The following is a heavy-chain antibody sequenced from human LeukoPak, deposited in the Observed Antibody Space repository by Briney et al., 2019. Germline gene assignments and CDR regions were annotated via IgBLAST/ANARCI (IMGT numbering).Heavy chain of an antibody. V-gene: IGHV3-23*01. CDR2: ISDSGDST. Sequence: PGGSLRLSCAASGFTFSSYAMSWVRQAPGKGLEWVSAISDSGDSTYYADSVKGRFTIPRDNSKNTLNLQMNSLRAEDTAVYYCARAFGNDDWGQGTLVTVSS. CDR1: GFTFSSYA. D-gene: IGHD1-1*01. CDR3: ARAFGNDD. J-gene: IGHJ4*02.